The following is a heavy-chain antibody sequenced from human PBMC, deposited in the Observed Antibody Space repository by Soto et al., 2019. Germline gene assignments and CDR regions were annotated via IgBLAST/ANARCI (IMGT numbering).Heavy chain of an antibody. J-gene: IGHJ5*02. D-gene: IGHD6-13*01. CDR3: ARAPGDSSWSYKWFDP. CDR2: IYHSGST. V-gene: IGHV4-38-2*01. CDR1: GYSITNGYY. Sequence: PSETLSLTCAVSGYSITNGYYWGWIRQPPGKGLEWIGSIYHSGSTSYNPSLKSRVTISVDTSKNQFSLELQSVTAADTAVYFCARAPGDSSWSYKWFDPWGQGTLVTVSS.